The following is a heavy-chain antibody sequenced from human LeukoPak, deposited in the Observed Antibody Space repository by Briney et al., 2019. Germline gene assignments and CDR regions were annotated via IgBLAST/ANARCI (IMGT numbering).Heavy chain of an antibody. Sequence: SETLSLTCAVYGGSISSYYWSWIRQPPGKGLEWIGYIYYSGSTNYNPSLKSRVTISVDTSKNQFSLKLSSVTAADTAVYYCARVGHDYGDANWFDPWGQGTLVTVSS. J-gene: IGHJ5*02. CDR3: ARVGHDYGDANWFDP. CDR1: GGSISSYY. D-gene: IGHD4-17*01. V-gene: IGHV4-59*01. CDR2: IYYSGST.